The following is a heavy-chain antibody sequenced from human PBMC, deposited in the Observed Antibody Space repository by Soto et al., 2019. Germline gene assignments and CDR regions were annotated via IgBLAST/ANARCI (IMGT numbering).Heavy chain of an antibody. V-gene: IGHV3-30*18. CDR2: ISYDGSNK. CDR3: AKDPPYDSSGYYENY. CDR1: GFTFSSYG. Sequence: PGGSLRLSCAASGFTFSSYGMHWVRQAPGKGLEWVAVISYDGSNKYCADSVKGRFTISRDNSKNTLYLQMNSLRAEDTAVYYCAKDPPYDSSGYYENYWGQGTLVTVSS. J-gene: IGHJ4*02. D-gene: IGHD3-22*01.